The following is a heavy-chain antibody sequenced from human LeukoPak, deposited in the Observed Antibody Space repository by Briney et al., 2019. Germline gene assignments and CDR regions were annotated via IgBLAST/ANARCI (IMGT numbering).Heavy chain of an antibody. J-gene: IGHJ4*02. CDR2: IYTSGST. D-gene: IGHD1-7*01. CDR1: GGSISSYY. CDR3: ARHGTRTQFYFDY. Sequence: SETLSLTCTVSGGSISSYYWSWIRQPPGKGREWIGYIYTSGSTNYNPSLKSRVTISVDTSKNQFSLKLSSVTAADTAVYYCARHGTRTQFYFDYWGQGTLVTVSS. V-gene: IGHV4-4*09.